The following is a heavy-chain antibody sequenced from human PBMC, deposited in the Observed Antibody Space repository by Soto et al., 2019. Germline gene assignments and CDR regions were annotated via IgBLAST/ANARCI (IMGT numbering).Heavy chain of an antibody. CDR1: GGSISNYY. D-gene: IGHD2-2*01. J-gene: IGHJ4*02. V-gene: IGHV4-59*12. CDR2: IYYSGST. CDR3: AGVPAAVFRPLDY. Sequence: PSETLSLTCTVSGGSISNYYWSWIRQPPGKGLEWIGYIYYSGSTNYNPSLKSRVTISVDTSKNQFSLKLSSVTAADTAVYYCAGVPAAVFRPLDYWGQGTLVTVSS.